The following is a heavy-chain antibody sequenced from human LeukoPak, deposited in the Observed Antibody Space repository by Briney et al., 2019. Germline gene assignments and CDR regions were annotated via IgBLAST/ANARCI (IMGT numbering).Heavy chain of an antibody. CDR2: IRYDGSNK. J-gene: IGHJ4*02. CDR3: ARRAGAYTRPYDY. CDR1: GFTFSSYG. D-gene: IGHD3-16*01. V-gene: IGHV3-30*02. Sequence: PGGSLRLSCAASGFTFSSYGMHWVRQAPGKGLEWVAFIRYDGSNKYYADSVKGRFTISRDNSKNTLYLQMNSLRAEDTAVYYCARRAGAYTRPYDYWGQGTLVTVS.